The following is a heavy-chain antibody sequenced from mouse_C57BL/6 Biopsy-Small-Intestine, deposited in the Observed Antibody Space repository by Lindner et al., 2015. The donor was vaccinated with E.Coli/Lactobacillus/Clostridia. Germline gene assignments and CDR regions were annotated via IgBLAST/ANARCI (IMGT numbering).Heavy chain of an antibody. CDR1: GGTFSTYG. D-gene: IGHD1-3*01. CDR2: IIPMFGTA. V-gene: IGHV1-81*01. CDR3: ARQTSSGRYYFDL. J-gene: IGHJ2*01. Sequence: SVKVSCKASGGTFSTYGISWVRQAPGQGLEWMGGIIPMFGTANYAQKFQGRATITADESTSTAYMELSSLRSEDTAVYYCARQTSSGRYYFDLWGQGTLVTVSS.